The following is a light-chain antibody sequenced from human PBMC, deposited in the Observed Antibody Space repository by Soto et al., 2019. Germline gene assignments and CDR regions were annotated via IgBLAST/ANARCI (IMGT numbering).Light chain of an antibody. CDR1: QSIATF. J-gene: IGKJ4*01. CDR2: GAS. CDR3: QQSYSSLALT. Sequence: DIQMTQSPSSLSASVGDRVTVTCRASQSIATFLNWYQHKPGKAPKLLISGASNLQSGVPSRFSGSGSGTDFTLTIITLHPEDFATYYCQQSYSSLALTFGGGTKLEIK. V-gene: IGKV1-39*01.